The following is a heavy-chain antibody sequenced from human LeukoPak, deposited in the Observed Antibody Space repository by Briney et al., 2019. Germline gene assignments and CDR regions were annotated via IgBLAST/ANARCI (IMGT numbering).Heavy chain of an antibody. J-gene: IGHJ4*02. CDR3: ARTSSLTPTPSFDN. CDR2: ISSSSIYI. D-gene: IGHD2-15*01. V-gene: IGHV3-21*01. CDR1: GFTLSTYA. Sequence: TAGGSLSLSCAASGFTLSTYAMHWVPEAPGKGLEWVSSISSSSIYIYYADSLKGRFTTSRGSAKNSLFLQMNSLRAEDTAVYYCARTSSLTPTPSFDNWGQGALVTVSS.